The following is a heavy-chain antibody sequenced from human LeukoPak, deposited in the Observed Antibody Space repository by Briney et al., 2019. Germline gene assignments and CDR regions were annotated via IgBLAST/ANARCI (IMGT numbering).Heavy chain of an antibody. V-gene: IGHV3-7*03. D-gene: IGHD5-18*01. CDR3: AKARNGEGDSYPYN. J-gene: IGHJ4*02. Sequence: GGSLRLSCAASGFTFSSYWMSWVRQAPGKGLEWVANIKQDGSEKYYADSVKGRFTISRDNSKNSLYLQMNSLRTEDTALYYCAKARNGEGDSYPYNWGQGTLVTVSS. CDR2: IKQDGSEK. CDR1: GFTFSSYW.